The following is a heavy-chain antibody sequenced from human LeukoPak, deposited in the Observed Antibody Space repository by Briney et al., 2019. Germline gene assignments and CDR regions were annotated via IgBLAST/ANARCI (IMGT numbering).Heavy chain of an antibody. V-gene: IGHV3-23*01. CDR2: ISGSGGST. CDR1: GFTFSSYG. Sequence: VGTLRLSCAASGFTFSSYGISWVRQAPGKGLEWVSAISGSGGSTYYADSVKGRFTISRDNSKNTLYLQMNSLRAEDTAVYYCAKGGRAYSYGSWGQGTLVTVSS. J-gene: IGHJ5*02. D-gene: IGHD5-18*01. CDR3: AKGGRAYSYGS.